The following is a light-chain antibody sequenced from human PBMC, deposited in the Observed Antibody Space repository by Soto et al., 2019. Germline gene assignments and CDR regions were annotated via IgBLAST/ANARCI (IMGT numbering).Light chain of an antibody. CDR3: QRYNDAST. Sequence: DIQMTQSPSSLSASVGDRVTITFRASQGISNYLAWYQQKPGRVPTLLISAASTLQSGVPSRFSGSGSGTDFTLTITSLQPEDVATYYCQRYNDASTFGQGTKVEI. V-gene: IGKV1-27*01. J-gene: IGKJ1*01. CDR2: AAS. CDR1: QGISNY.